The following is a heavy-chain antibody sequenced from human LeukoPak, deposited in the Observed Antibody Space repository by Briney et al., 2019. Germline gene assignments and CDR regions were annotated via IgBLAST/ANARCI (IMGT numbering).Heavy chain of an antibody. Sequence: PGGSLRLSCAASGFTFSKYWMHWVRQGPGKGLVWVSRVNNDGSSTAYADSVRGRFTISRDNAKNTLYLQMNSLRAEDTAVYYCVGAAANTTPRPWGQGTLVTVSS. V-gene: IGHV3-74*01. CDR3: VGAAANTTPRP. J-gene: IGHJ4*02. CDR2: VNNDGSST. CDR1: GFTFSKYW. D-gene: IGHD6-13*01.